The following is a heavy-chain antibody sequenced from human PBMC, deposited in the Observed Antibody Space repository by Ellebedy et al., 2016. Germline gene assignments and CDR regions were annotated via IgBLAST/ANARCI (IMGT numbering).Heavy chain of an antibody. CDR1: GFTFSSYS. CDR2: ISSSSSYI. Sequence: GGSLRLXXAASGFTFSSYSMNWVRQAPGKGLEWVSSISSSSSYIYYADSVKGRFTISRDNAKNSLYLQMNSLRAEDTAVYYCARSPLWFGELLGYMDVWGKGTTVTVSS. J-gene: IGHJ6*03. D-gene: IGHD3-10*01. V-gene: IGHV3-21*01. CDR3: ARSPLWFGELLGYMDV.